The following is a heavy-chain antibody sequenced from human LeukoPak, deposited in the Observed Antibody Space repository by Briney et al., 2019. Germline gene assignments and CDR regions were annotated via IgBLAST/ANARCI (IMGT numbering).Heavy chain of an antibody. CDR3: ARAVREYFDDVWGNYRYQYYFDY. Sequence: ASVKVSCKASGYTFTGYYMHWVRQAPGQGLEWMGWINPNIGDTNYAQKFQGRVTMTSDTSISTAYIELSRLRSDDTAVYYCARAVREYFDDVWGNYRYQYYFDYWGQGTLVTVSS. CDR1: GYTFTGYY. CDR2: INPNIGDT. D-gene: IGHD3-16*02. V-gene: IGHV1-2*02. J-gene: IGHJ4*02.